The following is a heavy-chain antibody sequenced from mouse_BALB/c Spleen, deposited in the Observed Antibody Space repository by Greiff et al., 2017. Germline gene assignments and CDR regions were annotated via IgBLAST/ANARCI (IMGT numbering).Heavy chain of an antibody. Sequence: VQLQQSGPELVKPGASVKLSCTASGFNIKDTYMHWVKQRPEQGLEWIGRIDPANGNTKYDPKFQGKATITADTSSNTAYLQLSSLTSEDTAVYYCARGDDYARMDYWGQGTSVTVSS. CDR1: GFNIKDTY. D-gene: IGHD2-4*01. CDR2: IDPANGNT. J-gene: IGHJ4*01. V-gene: IGHV14-3*02. CDR3: ARGDDYARMDY.